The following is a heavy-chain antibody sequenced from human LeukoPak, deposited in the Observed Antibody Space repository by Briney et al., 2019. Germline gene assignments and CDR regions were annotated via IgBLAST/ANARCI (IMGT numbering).Heavy chain of an antibody. V-gene: IGHV3-15*01. D-gene: IGHD5-18*01. CDR2: IKSKTDGGTT. CDR1: GFTFSNAW. Sequence: PGGSLRLSCAASGFTFSNAWMSWVRQAPGKGLEWVGRIKSKTDGGTTDYAAPVKGRFTISRDDSQNTLYLQMNSLKTEDTAVYYCTTDAGVDTAMAGYFDYWGQGTLVTVSS. CDR3: TTDAGVDTAMAGYFDY. J-gene: IGHJ4*02.